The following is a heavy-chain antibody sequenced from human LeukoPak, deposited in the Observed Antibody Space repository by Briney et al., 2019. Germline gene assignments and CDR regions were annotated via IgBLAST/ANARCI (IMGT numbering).Heavy chain of an antibody. V-gene: IGHV1-18*01. CDR1: GYTFTNYG. D-gene: IGHD2-15*01. CDR2: ISAHNGNI. CDR3: ARDLFVVAFDY. Sequence: ASVKVSCKASGYTFTNYGISWVRQAPGQGLEWMGWISAHNGNIKYAQNLQGRVTMTTDTSTSTAYMELRSLRSDDTAVYYCARDLFVVAFDYWGQGALVTVSS. J-gene: IGHJ4*02.